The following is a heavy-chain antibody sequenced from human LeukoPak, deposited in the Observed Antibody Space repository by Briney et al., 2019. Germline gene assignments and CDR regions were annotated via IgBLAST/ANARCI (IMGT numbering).Heavy chain of an antibody. V-gene: IGHV3-23*01. D-gene: IGHD3-16*02. J-gene: IGHJ4*02. CDR1: GFPFGIYA. CDR3: TKEVWGSYPD. CDR2: ISRGAIDI. Sequence: GGSLRLSCAASGFPFGIYAMNWVRQAPGKGLEWVSAISRGAIDIYYADSVQGRFTISRDDSKNAVYLQMNNLRSEDTAVYYCTKEVWGSYPDWGQGTLVTVSS.